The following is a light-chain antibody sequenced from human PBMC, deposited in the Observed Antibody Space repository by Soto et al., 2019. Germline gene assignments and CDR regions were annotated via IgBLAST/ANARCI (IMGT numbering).Light chain of an antibody. V-gene: IGKV1-17*01. CDR3: QQLNSYPQT. CDR2: SAS. Sequence: IQMTPSPSSLSASVVDRVTISCRASQGIGNALGWYQQKPGKPPKVLIYSASTLQSGVPSRFSGSGSGPDFTLTISSLQPEDSATYFCQQLNSYPQTFGQGTRLEIK. J-gene: IGKJ5*01. CDR1: QGIGNA.